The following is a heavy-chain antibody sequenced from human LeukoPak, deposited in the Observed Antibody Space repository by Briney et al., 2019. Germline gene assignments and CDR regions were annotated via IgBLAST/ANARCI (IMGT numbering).Heavy chain of an antibody. CDR3: ARGEQQLVLYYYYGMDV. J-gene: IGHJ6*02. D-gene: IGHD6-13*01. CDR1: GGSISSYY. CDR2: IYYSGST. Sequence: PSETLSLTCTVSGGSISSYYWSWIRQPPGKGLEWIGYIYYSGSTNYNPSLKSRVTISVDTSKNQFSLKLSSVTAADTAVYYCARGEQQLVLYYYYGMDVWGQGTTVTVSS. V-gene: IGHV4-59*01.